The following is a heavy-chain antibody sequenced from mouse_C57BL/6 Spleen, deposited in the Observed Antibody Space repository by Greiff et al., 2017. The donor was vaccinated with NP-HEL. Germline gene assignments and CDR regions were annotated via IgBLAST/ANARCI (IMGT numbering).Heavy chain of an antibody. D-gene: IGHD2-5*01. V-gene: IGHV1-19*01. CDR1: GYTFTDYY. J-gene: IGHJ2*01. CDR3: ASPLYYSNFDY. CDR2: INPYNGGT. Sequence: EVQLQESGPVLVKPGASVKMSCKASGYTFTDYYMNWVKQSHGKSLEWIGVINPYNGGTSYNQKFKGKATLTVDKSSSTAYMELNSLTSEDSAVYYCASPLYYSNFDYWGQGTTLTVSS.